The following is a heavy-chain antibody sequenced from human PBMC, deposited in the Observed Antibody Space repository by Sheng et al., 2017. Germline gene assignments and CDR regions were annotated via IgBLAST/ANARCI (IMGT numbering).Heavy chain of an antibody. CDR3: ARGRTGREFDH. CDR1: GYPFNTFG. V-gene: IGHV1-18*01. CDR2: VSGYNANQ. Sequence: QVQLVQSGPEVKKPGASVKVSCKASGYPFNTFGFNWVRQARGQGLEWLGWVSGYNANQRYAERFQGRVTMTTDTATRTASMELDGLKSEDTAVYFCARGRTGREFDHWGQGTLVTVSS. J-gene: IGHJ4*02. D-gene: IGHD3-9*01.